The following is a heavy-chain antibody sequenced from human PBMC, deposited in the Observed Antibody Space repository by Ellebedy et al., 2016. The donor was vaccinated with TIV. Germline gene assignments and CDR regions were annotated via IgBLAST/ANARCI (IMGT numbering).Heavy chain of an antibody. D-gene: IGHD1-26*01. CDR3: AREGGGSYYRGYYYMDV. V-gene: IGHV3-21*01. J-gene: IGHJ6*03. CDR2: ISSSSSYI. Sequence: GESLKISXAASGFTFSSYSMNWVRQAPGKGLEWVSSISSSSSYIYYADSVKGRFTISRDNAKNSLYLQMNSLRAEDTAVYYCAREGGGSYYRGYYYMDVWGKGTTVTVSS. CDR1: GFTFSSYS.